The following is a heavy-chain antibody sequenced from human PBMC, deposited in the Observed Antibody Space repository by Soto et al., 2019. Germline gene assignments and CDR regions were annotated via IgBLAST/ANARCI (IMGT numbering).Heavy chain of an antibody. Sequence: GGSLRLSCAASGFTFSSYAMSWVRQAPGKGLEWVSAISGSGGSTYYADSVKGRFTISRDNSKNTLYLQMNSLRAEDAAVYYCAPTSSPHYYGMDVWGQGTTVTVSS. CDR3: APTSSPHYYGMDV. V-gene: IGHV3-23*01. D-gene: IGHD2-2*01. CDR2: ISGSGGST. J-gene: IGHJ6*02. CDR1: GFTFSSYA.